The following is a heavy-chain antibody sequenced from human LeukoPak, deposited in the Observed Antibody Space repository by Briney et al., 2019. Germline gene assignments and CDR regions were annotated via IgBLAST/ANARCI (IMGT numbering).Heavy chain of an antibody. V-gene: IGHV1-2*06. CDR2: INPNSGGT. CDR1: GYTFTGYY. Sequence: ASVKVSCKASGYTFTGYYMHWVRQAPGQGLEWMGRINPNSGGTNYAQKFQGRVTMTRDTSISTAYMELSRLRSDDTAVYYCGFTLRLEGDSPIDYWGQGTLVTVSS. CDR3: GFTLRLEGDSPIDY. J-gene: IGHJ4*02. D-gene: IGHD3-10*01.